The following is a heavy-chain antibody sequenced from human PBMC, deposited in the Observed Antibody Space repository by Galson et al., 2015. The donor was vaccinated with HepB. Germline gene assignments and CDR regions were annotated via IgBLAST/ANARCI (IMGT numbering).Heavy chain of an antibody. CDR2: ISSSSSYI. V-gene: IGHV3-21*01. CDR3: ARGSTTNAFDI. CDR1: GFTFSSYS. Sequence: SLRLSCAASGFTFSSYSMNWVRQAPGKGLEWVSSISSSSSYIYYADSVKGRFTISRDNAKNSLYLQMNSLRAEDTAVYYCARGSTTNAFDIWGQGTMVTVSS. J-gene: IGHJ3*02. D-gene: IGHD4-17*01.